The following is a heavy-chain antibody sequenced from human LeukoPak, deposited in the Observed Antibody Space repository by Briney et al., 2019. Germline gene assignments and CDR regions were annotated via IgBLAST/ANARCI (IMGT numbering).Heavy chain of an antibody. CDR1: VYTFTSYG. D-gene: IGHD6-19*01. CDR3: ARDKGAVATYYYYYMDV. J-gene: IGHJ6*03. Sequence: GASVKVSCKASVYTFTSYGISWVRQAPGQGLEGVGWISAHNGDTSYEEKLQGRVTMTTDTSTSTAYMVLRSLRSDDMAVYYCARDKGAVATYYYYYMDVWGKGTTVTVSS. CDR2: ISAHNGDT. V-gene: IGHV1-18*03.